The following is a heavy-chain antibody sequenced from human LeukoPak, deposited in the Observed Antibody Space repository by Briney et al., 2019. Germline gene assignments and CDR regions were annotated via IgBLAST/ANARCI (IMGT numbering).Heavy chain of an antibody. J-gene: IGHJ4*02. Sequence: PSETLSLTCTVSGGSISSGGHYWSWIRQHPGKGLEWIGYIYYSGSTYYNPSLKSRVTISVDTSKNQFSLKLSSVTAADTAVYYCARGRPDELRFLFRPTPLFDYWGQGTRVTVSS. CDR2: IYYSGST. CDR1: GGSISSGGHY. D-gene: IGHD3-3*01. V-gene: IGHV4-31*03. CDR3: ARGRPDELRFLFRPTPLFDY.